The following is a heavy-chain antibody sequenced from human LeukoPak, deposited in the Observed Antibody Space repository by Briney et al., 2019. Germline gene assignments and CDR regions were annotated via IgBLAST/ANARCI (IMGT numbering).Heavy chain of an antibody. V-gene: IGHV3-74*03. Sequence: GGSLRLSCAASGFTFSNYWMFWVRQVPGKGLVWVSRINTDGTSTTYADSVKGRFTISRDNAKNTLYLQMNSLRVEDSAVYFCARFSETYSLLSWFDAWGQGTLVTVSS. CDR2: INTDGTST. CDR1: GFTFSNYW. CDR3: ARFSETYSLLSWFDA. D-gene: IGHD4-11*01. J-gene: IGHJ5*02.